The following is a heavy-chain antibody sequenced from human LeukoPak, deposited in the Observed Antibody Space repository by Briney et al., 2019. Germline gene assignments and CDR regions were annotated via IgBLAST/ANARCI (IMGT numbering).Heavy chain of an antibody. CDR1: GFTFSSYS. D-gene: IGHD1-1*01. Sequence: GGSLRLSCAASGFTFSSYSMNWVRQAPGKGLEWVSSISSSSSTIYYADSVKGRFTISRDNAKNSLYLQMNSLRAEDTAVYYCAREGEDDVAFDIWGQGTMVTVSS. CDR3: AREGEDDVAFDI. V-gene: IGHV3-48*01. CDR2: ISSSSSTI. J-gene: IGHJ3*02.